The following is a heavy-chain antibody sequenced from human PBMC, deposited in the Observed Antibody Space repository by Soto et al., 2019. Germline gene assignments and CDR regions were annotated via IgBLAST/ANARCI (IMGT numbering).Heavy chain of an antibody. CDR1: GFSLSSSG. J-gene: IGHJ5*02. Sequence: QVQLVESGGGVVQPGRSLRLSCAASGFSLSSSGMHWVRQAPGKGLEWVAVIYYDESDKVYADSVRGRFTVSKDNSQNTLYLQMTSLRAEDTALYFCARARDGYNHWLTHWGQGTLVTVSS. CDR2: IYYDESDK. V-gene: IGHV3-33*03. D-gene: IGHD5-12*01. CDR3: ARARDGYNHWLTH.